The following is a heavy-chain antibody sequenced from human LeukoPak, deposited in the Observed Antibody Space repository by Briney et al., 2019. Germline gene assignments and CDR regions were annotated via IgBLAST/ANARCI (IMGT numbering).Heavy chain of an antibody. CDR3: AKDGTSYYYIYY. CDR1: GFTFNNYG. D-gene: IGHD2/OR15-2a*01. V-gene: IGHV3-30*02. CDR2: TRYDGSNT. J-gene: IGHJ4*02. Sequence: GGSLRLSCAASGFTFNNYGMHWVRQAPGKGLEWLAFTRYDGSNTYYADSVKGQLTVSRDDSKSTRYLQMNSLRGYGTAVYYCAKDGTSYYYIYYWGQGTLVTVSS.